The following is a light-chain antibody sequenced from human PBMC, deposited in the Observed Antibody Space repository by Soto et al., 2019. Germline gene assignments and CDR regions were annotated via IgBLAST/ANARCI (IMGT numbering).Light chain of an antibody. CDR3: QQYNNWPRT. Sequence: EIVMTQSPATLSVSPGERATLSCRASQSVSSNLAWYQQNPGQAPRLLIYRPSTRATGIPARFSGSGSGTEFTLTISSLQSEDFAVYYCQQYNNWPRTFGQGTKVEIK. CDR2: RPS. CDR1: QSVSSN. V-gene: IGKV3-15*01. J-gene: IGKJ1*01.